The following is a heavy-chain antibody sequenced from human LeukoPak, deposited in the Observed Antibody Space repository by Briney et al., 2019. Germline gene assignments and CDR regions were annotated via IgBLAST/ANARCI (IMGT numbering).Heavy chain of an antibody. CDR3: ARAHHRSPSPARWSFDP. V-gene: IGHV1-8*01. Sequence: GASVKVSCKASGYTFTSYDINWVRQATGQGLEWMGWMNPNSGNTGYAQKFQGRVTMTSNTSISTAYMELSSLRSEDTAVYYCARAHHRSPSPARWSFDPWGQGTLVTVSS. J-gene: IGHJ5*02. CDR2: MNPNSGNT. D-gene: IGHD2-15*01. CDR1: GYTFTSYD.